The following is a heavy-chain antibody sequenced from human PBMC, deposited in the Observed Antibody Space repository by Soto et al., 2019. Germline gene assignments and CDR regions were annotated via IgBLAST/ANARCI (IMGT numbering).Heavy chain of an antibody. D-gene: IGHD2-15*01. CDR3: AKVGYCSSSSCQYYFDY. J-gene: IGHJ4*02. CDR1: GFTFSSYA. CDR2: ISGSGAST. Sequence: GGSLRLSCAASGFTFSSYAMSWVRQAPGKGLEWVSSISGSGASTYYADSVKGRFTFSRDNSKNTLYLQMNSLRAEDTAVYYCAKVGYCSSSSCQYYFDYWGQGALVTVS. V-gene: IGHV3-23*01.